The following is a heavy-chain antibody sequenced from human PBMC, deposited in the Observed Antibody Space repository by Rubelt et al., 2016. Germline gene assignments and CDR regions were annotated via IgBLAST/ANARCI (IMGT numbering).Heavy chain of an antibody. Sequence: QVQLVQSVPEVKKPRASVKVSCRASGYTFTSYGISWVRQAPGQGLEWMGWISAYNGNTNYAQKFQGRVTMTTDTSTSTVYMGLRSLGSDDTAVYYCARNKIGSGWYDYWGQGTLVTVSS. J-gene: IGHJ4*02. D-gene: IGHD6-19*01. CDR3: ARNKIGSGWYDY. CDR2: ISAYNGNT. V-gene: IGHV1-18*01. CDR1: GYTFTSYG.